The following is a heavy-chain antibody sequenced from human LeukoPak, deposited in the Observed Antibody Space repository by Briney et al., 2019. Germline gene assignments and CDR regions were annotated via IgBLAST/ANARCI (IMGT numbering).Heavy chain of an antibody. Sequence: SVNVPFKSSVGTFISYPIRWLRQARARGLEWMGGTIPIFGTSNYAQKFQGRVTITTHKYMRTPYMELSSLRYEDTAVYYCAWETRIDSSGWFRWLTNNWFDPWGQGTLVTVSS. CDR3: AWETRIDSSGWFRWLTNNWFDP. CDR2: TIPIFGTS. J-gene: IGHJ5*02. CDR1: VGTFISYP. D-gene: IGHD6-19*01. V-gene: IGHV1-69*05.